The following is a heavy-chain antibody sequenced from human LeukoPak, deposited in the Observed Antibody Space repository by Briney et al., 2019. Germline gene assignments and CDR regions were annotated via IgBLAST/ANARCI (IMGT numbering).Heavy chain of an antibody. CDR3: AKDGQWELLLEFDY. Sequence: PGGSLRLSCAASGFTFSSYAMSWVRQAPGKGLEWVSAISGSGGSTYYADSVKGRFTISRDNSKNTLYLQMNSLRAEDTALYYCAKDGQWELLLEFDYWGQGTLVTVSS. CDR1: GFTFSSYA. J-gene: IGHJ4*02. CDR2: ISGSGGST. V-gene: IGHV3-23*01. D-gene: IGHD1-26*01.